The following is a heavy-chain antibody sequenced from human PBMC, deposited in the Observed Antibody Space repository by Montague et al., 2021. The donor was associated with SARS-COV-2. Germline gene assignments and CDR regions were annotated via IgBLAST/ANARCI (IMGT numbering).Heavy chain of an antibody. Sequence: SETLSLTCAVYGGSFSGYSWSWIRQPSGKGLEWIGEINHSGSTNYNPSLKSRVTISVDTSKNQFSLKLSSVTAADTAVYYCARRGYSYYYYGMDVWGQGTTVTVSS. CDR1: GGSFSGYS. CDR3: ARRGYSYYYYGMDV. D-gene: IGHD5-24*01. J-gene: IGHJ6*02. CDR2: INHSGST. V-gene: IGHV4-34*01.